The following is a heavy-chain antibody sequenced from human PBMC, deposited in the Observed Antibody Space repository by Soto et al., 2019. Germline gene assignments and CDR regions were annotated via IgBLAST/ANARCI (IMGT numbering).Heavy chain of an antibody. J-gene: IGHJ4*02. D-gene: IGHD1-26*01. Sequence: ASVKVSCKASGGTFSSYAISWVRQAPGQGLEWMGGIIPIFGTANYAQKFQGRVTITTDESTSTAYMELSSLRSEDTAVYYCAGGVEGGATGAAYWGQGTRVTFS. CDR2: IIPIFGTA. CDR3: AGGVEGGATGAAY. V-gene: IGHV1-69*05. CDR1: GGTFSSYA.